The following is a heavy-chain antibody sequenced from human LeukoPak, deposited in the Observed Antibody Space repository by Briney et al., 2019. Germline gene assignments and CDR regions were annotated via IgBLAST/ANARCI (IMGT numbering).Heavy chain of an antibody. V-gene: IGHV4-31*03. Sequence: PSQTLSLTCTVSGGSISSGAYYWSWIRQHPGKGLEWIGYIYDSGSTYYNPSLQSRVTISVDTSKNQFSLKLTSVTAADTAVYYCARDNRGTGYYYYYGMDVWGQGTTVTVSS. D-gene: IGHD3/OR15-3a*01. CDR2: IYDSGST. CDR1: GGSISSGAYY. CDR3: ARDNRGTGYYYYYGMDV. J-gene: IGHJ6*02.